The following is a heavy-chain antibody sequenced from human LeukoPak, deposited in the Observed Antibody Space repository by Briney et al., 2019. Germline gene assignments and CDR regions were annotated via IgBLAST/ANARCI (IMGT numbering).Heavy chain of an antibody. CDR3: ARGLGSGYCSGGSCFHYYYGMDV. CDR1: GGSIRSSYYY. CDR2: IYDSGST. Sequence: PSETLSLTCTVSGGSIRSSYYYWGWLRQPPGTGLEWIGSIYDSGSTYYNPSLKSRVTISVDTSKNQFSLKLNSVTAADTAVYYCARGLGSGYCSGGSCFHYYYGMDVWGQGTTVTVSS. V-gene: IGHV4-39*01. D-gene: IGHD2-15*01. J-gene: IGHJ6*02.